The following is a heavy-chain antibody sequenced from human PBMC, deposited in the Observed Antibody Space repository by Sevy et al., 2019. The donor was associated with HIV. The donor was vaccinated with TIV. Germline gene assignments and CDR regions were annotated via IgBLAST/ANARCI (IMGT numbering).Heavy chain of an antibody. V-gene: IGHV3-23*01. D-gene: IGHD3-22*01. CDR2: ISAGGYTT. J-gene: IGHJ4*02. CDR1: GIAFSTYA. CDR3: AKDFSDVYYYDSSATVDY. Sequence: GGSLRLSCAASGIAFSTYAMFWVRQAPGKGLEWVSSISAGGYTTYYADSVKGWVTLARDNSRNTLDLQMNSLRADDTAVYYCAKDFSDVYYYDSSATVDYWGQGTLVTVSS.